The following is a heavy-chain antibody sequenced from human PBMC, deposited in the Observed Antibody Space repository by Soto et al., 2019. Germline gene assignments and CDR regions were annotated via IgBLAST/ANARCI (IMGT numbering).Heavy chain of an antibody. CDR1: GFTFSRYG. Sequence: GGSLRLSCAASGFTFSRYGMHWVRQAPGKGLEWVSVIWCSSSTIYYADSVKGRFTISRDNAKNSLYLQMNSLRDEDTAVYYCARKRNYDFWSGYLPGYYGMDVWGQGTTVTVSS. V-gene: IGHV3-48*02. CDR3: ARKRNYDFWSGYLPGYYGMDV. D-gene: IGHD3-3*01. CDR2: IWCSSSTI. J-gene: IGHJ6*02.